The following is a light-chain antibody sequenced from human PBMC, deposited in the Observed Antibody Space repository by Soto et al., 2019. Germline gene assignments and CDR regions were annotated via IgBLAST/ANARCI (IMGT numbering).Light chain of an antibody. V-gene: IGKV3D-15*01. CDR3: QQYDDWLRLT. J-gene: IGKJ4*01. CDR1: QSVNIY. CDR2: GAS. Sequence: VLTQSPGTLSVSPGERATLSCRASQSVNIYLAWYQQKPGQAPRLLIFGASSRATGIPARFSGSGSGTEFNLTISSLQSEDFAVYFCQQYDDWLRLTFGGGTKVDIK.